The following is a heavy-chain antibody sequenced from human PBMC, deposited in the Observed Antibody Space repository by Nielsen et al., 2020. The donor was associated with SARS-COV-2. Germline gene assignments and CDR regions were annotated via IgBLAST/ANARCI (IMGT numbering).Heavy chain of an antibody. V-gene: IGHV3-30-3*01. CDR1: GFTFSKYG. J-gene: IGHJ4*02. Sequence: GGSLRLSCAASGFTFSKYGMYWVRQTPGKGLEWVSVISYDGSNKYYADSVKGRFTIARDDSKNSLYLQMNSLRLEDTAVYHCATSVSGSDIGSFDYWGQGALVTVSS. D-gene: IGHD1-26*01. CDR3: ATSVSGSDIGSFDY. CDR2: ISYDGSNK.